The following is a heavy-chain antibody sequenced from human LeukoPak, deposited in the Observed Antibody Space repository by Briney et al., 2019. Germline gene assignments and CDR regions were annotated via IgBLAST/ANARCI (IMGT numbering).Heavy chain of an antibody. CDR2: INTDSSLI. V-gene: IGHV3-74*01. CDR1: GFTFSSYW. J-gene: IGHJ4*02. D-gene: IGHD6-19*01. Sequence: GGSLRLSCAASGFTFSSYWMHWVRQTPGKGLAWVSRINTDSSLINYADSVKGRFTISRDNAKNTLYLQMNSLRPEDTAIYYCARNLYTSGDYWGQGTLVTVSS. CDR3: ARNLYTSGDY.